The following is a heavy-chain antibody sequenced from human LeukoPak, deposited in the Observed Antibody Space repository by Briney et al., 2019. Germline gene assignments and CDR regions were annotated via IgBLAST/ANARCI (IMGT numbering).Heavy chain of an antibody. CDR3: AKGLLMITFGGVIAREYYFDY. D-gene: IGHD3-16*02. CDR2: INSGGST. V-gene: IGHV3-23*01. Sequence: PGGSLRLSCAASGFTFSSYEMHWVRQAPGKGLEWVSYINSGGSTYYADSVKGRFTISRDNSKNTLYLQMNSLRAEDTAVYYCAKGLLMITFGGVIAREYYFDYWGQGTLVTVSS. CDR1: GFTFSSYE. J-gene: IGHJ4*02.